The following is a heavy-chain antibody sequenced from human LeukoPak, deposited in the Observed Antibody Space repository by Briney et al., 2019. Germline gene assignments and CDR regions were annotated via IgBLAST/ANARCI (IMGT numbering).Heavy chain of an antibody. CDR1: GFTFSDYY. D-gene: IGHD3-10*01. V-gene: IGHV3-11*04. CDR2: ISSSGSTI. J-gene: IGHJ6*03. CDR3: ARGPMGSYYNFFDYYYYMDV. Sequence: GGSLRLSCAASGFTFSDYYMSWIRQAPGKGLEWVSYISSSGSTIYYADSVKGRFTISRDNAKNSLYLQMNSLRAEDTAVYYCARGPMGSYYNFFDYYYYMDVWGKGTMVTISS.